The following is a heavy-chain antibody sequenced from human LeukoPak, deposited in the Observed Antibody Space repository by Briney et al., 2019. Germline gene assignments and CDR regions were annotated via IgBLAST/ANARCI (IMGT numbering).Heavy chain of an antibody. D-gene: IGHD1-26*01. Sequence: GASVKVSCKASGGTFSSYAISWVRQAPGQGLEWMGGIIPIFGTANYAQKFQGRVTITADESTSTAYKELSSLRSEDTAVYYCARAGNYYYGMDVWGKGATVTVSS. J-gene: IGHJ6*04. CDR1: GGTFSSYA. V-gene: IGHV1-69*13. CDR2: IIPIFGTA. CDR3: ARAGNYYYGMDV.